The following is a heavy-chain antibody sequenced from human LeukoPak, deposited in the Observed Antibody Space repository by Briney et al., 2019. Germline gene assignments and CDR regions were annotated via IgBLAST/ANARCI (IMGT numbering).Heavy chain of an antibody. D-gene: IGHD6-13*01. V-gene: IGHV4-59*08. CDR3: ARQVYRSPYAFDI. CDR1: GASISTYF. CDR2: VYSSGST. Sequence: SETLSLTCTVSGASISTYFWSSIRQPPGKGLEWIGYVYSSGSTNYNPSLKSRVTISVDTAKNQVSLKLSSVTAADTAMYYCARQVYRSPYAFDIWGQGTVVTVSS. J-gene: IGHJ3*02.